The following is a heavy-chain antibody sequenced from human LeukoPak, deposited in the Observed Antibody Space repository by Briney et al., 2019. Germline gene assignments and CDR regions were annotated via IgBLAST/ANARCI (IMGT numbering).Heavy chain of an antibody. V-gene: IGHV3-23*01. CDR3: AKGHTDSEWLYFDS. J-gene: IGHJ4*02. Sequence: GGSLRLSCAASGFTFSTYAMCWVRQAPGKGLEWVSGIRGSGDSTYYADSVKGRFTISRDNSKNTLYLQMNSLRAEDTAVYYCAKGHTDSEWLYFDSWGQGSLVTVSS. CDR2: IRGSGDST. D-gene: IGHD5-12*01. CDR1: GFTFSTYA.